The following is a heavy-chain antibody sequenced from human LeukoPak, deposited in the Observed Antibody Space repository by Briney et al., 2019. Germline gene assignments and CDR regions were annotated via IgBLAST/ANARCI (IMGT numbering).Heavy chain of an antibody. Sequence: SLRLSCTVSGFTFDDYAMHWVRHTPGKGLEWVAGITWNRDNIGYGDSVKGRFTISRDNVKNVLYLQMNSLRPEDTALYYCAKDLSSAITSALVLDVWGQGTTVTVSS. CDR3: AKDLSSAITSALVLDV. V-gene: IGHV3-9*01. J-gene: IGHJ6*02. CDR2: ITWNRDNI. CDR1: GFTFDDYA. D-gene: IGHD3-22*01.